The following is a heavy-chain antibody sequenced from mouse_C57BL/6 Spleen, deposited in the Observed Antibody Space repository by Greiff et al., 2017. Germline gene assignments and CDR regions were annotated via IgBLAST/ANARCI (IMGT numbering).Heavy chain of an antibody. J-gene: IGHJ2*01. D-gene: IGHD4-1*01. V-gene: IGHV1-61*01. Sequence: VKLQQPGAELVRPGSSVKLSCKASGYTFTSYWMDWVKQRPGQGLEWIGNIYPSDSETHYNQKFKDKATLTVDKSSSTAYMQLSSLTSEDSAVYYCARDGTSYFDYWGQGTTLTVSS. CDR3: ARDGTSYFDY. CDR1: GYTFTSYW. CDR2: IYPSDSET.